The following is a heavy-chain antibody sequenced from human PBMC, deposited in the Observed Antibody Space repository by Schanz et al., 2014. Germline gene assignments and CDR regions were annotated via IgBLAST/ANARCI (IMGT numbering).Heavy chain of an antibody. D-gene: IGHD4-17*01. V-gene: IGHV3-7*01. CDR2: IKEDGSEK. Sequence: EVLLVESGGGSVQPGGSLRLSCAASGFTFSNYWMSWVRQAPGKGLEWVANIKEDGSEKDYVDSVKGRFTISRDNSNNTLSLQMNSLRNEDTAVYYCAKDRGGDYEVSYYYGMDVWGQGTTVTVSS. CDR1: GFTFSNYW. CDR3: AKDRGGDYEVSYYYGMDV. J-gene: IGHJ6*02.